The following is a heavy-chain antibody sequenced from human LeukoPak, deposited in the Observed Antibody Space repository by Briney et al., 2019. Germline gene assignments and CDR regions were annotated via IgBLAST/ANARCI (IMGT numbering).Heavy chain of an antibody. Sequence: GGSLRLSCAASGFTFSSYSMNWVRQAPGKGLEWVSYISSSSSTIYYADSVKGRFTISRDNAKNSLYLQMNSLRAEDTAVYYCARGGTVGKIDYWGQGTLVTVSS. V-gene: IGHV3-48*04. D-gene: IGHD4-23*01. J-gene: IGHJ4*02. CDR1: GFTFSSYS. CDR3: ARGGTVGKIDY. CDR2: ISSSSSTI.